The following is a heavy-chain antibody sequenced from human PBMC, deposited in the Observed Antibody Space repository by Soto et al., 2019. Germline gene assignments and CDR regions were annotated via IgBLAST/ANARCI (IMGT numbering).Heavy chain of an antibody. CDR2: IYYSGST. J-gene: IGHJ4*02. CDR3: ARQIKDARYLPAFFDY. D-gene: IGHD1-1*01. V-gene: IGHV4-39*01. CDR1: GGSISSSSYY. Sequence: SETLSLTCTVSGGSISSSSYYWGWIRQPPGKGLEWIGSIYYSGSTYYNPSLKSRVTISVDTSKNQFSLKLSSVTAADTAVYYCARQIKDARYLPAFFDYWGQGTLVTVSS.